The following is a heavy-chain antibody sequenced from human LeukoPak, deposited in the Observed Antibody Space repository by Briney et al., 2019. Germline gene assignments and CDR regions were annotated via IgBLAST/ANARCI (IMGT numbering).Heavy chain of an antibody. V-gene: IGHV3-15*01. CDR1: GFTFGNAW. Sequence: PGGSLRLSCAASGFTFGNAWMSWVRQAPGKGLEWVGRIKSKTDGGTTDYAAPVKGRFTISRDDSKNTLYLQMNSLKTEDTAVYYCTTDFPPPSYCSSTSCYADYWGQGTLVTVSS. D-gene: IGHD2-2*01. CDR2: IKSKTDGGTT. CDR3: TTDFPPPSYCSSTSCYADY. J-gene: IGHJ4*02.